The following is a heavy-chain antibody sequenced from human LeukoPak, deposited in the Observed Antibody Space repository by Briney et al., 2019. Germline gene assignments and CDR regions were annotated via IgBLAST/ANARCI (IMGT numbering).Heavy chain of an antibody. CDR2: IYHSGST. CDR3: ARSGWFGWFDP. Sequence: PSETLSLTCAVSGYFISSGYYWGWIRQPPGKGLEWIGSIYHSGSTYYNPSLKRRVTISVDTSKNQFSLKLSSVTAADTAVYYGARSGWFGWFDPWGQGTLVTVSS. CDR1: GYFISSGYY. D-gene: IGHD3-10*01. J-gene: IGHJ5*02. V-gene: IGHV4-38-2*01.